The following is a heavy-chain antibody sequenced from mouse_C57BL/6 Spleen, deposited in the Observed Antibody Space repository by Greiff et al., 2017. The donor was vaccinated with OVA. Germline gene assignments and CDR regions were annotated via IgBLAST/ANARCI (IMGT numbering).Heavy chain of an antibody. Sequence: QVQLQQPGAELVMPGASVKLSCKASGYTFTSYWMHWVKQRPGQGLEWIGEIDPSDSYTNYNQKFKGKSTLTVDKSSSTAYMQLSSLTSEDSAVYYCAVYYDYGLAYWGQGTLVTVCA. CDR3: AVYYDYGLAY. CDR1: GYTFTSYW. J-gene: IGHJ3*01. CDR2: IDPSDSYT. D-gene: IGHD2-4*01. V-gene: IGHV1-69*01.